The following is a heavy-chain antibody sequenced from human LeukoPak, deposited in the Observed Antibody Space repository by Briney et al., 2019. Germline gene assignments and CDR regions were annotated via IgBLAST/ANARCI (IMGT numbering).Heavy chain of an antibody. CDR1: GFTFTSSA. CDR2: ISGSDSSA. Sequence: GGSLRLSCAASGFTFTSSAMSWVRQVPGKGLEWVSTISGSDSSASYADSVKGRFTISRDSSENTLYLQMNSLRAEDTAVYYCAKDPYCTSLSCDYYFDYWGQGTLVTVSS. J-gene: IGHJ4*02. CDR3: AKDPYCTSLSCDYYFDY. D-gene: IGHD2-2*01. V-gene: IGHV3-23*01.